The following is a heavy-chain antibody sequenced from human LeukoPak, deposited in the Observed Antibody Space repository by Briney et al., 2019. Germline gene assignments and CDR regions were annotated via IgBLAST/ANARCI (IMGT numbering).Heavy chain of an antibody. Sequence: SETLSLTCTVSGDSISSSYWGWIRQPAGKGLEWIGRIHTSGSTYYSPSLKSRVAMSVDTSTNQFSLKLSSVTAADTAMYYCARVRLGRGLDYWGQGTLVTVSS. D-gene: IGHD6-19*01. CDR1: GDSISSSY. V-gene: IGHV4-4*07. J-gene: IGHJ4*02. CDR3: ARVRLGRGLDY. CDR2: IHTSGST.